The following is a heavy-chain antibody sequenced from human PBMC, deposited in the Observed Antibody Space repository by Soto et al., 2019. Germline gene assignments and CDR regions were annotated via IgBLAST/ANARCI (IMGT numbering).Heavy chain of an antibody. CDR2: INPNSGDP. J-gene: IGHJ6*03. CDR1: GYTFSDYY. D-gene: IGHD5-12*01. Sequence: QVQLVQSGAEVKKPGASVTVSCKASGYTFSDYYLHWVRQAPGQGPEWMGRINPNSGDPKFAQKVQGRVTMTRDTSVRTAFMELNWLKPDDTAVYYCARSSGGATATLDYYYCSIDVCGQGPRVTVSS. CDR3: ARSSGGATATLDYYYCSIDV. V-gene: IGHV1-2*06.